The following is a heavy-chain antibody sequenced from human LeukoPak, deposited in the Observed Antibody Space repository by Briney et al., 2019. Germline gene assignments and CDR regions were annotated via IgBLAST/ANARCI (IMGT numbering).Heavy chain of an antibody. Sequence: GGSLRLSCAASGFTFSSYAMSWVRQAPGKGLEWVSGISGSGGSTYHADSVKGRLTISRDNSKNTLYLQMNSLRAEDTAVYYCSDSSGYYYPEYLQHWGQGTLVTVSS. J-gene: IGHJ1*01. CDR1: GFTFSSYA. CDR2: ISGSGGST. V-gene: IGHV3-23*01. D-gene: IGHD3-22*01. CDR3: SDSSGYYYPEYLQH.